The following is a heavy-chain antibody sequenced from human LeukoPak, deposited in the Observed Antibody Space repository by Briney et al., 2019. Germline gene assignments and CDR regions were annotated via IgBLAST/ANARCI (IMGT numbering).Heavy chain of an antibody. D-gene: IGHD2-21*02. CDR1: GGSISSGSYY. Sequence: SETLSLTCTVSGGSISSGSYYWSWIRQPAGKGLEWIGRIYTGGSTNYNPSLKSRVTISVDTSKNQFSLKLSSVTAADTAVYYCASELAYCGGDCSSAFDTWGQGTMVTVSS. V-gene: IGHV4-61*02. J-gene: IGHJ3*02. CDR2: IYTGGST. CDR3: ASELAYCGGDCSSAFDT.